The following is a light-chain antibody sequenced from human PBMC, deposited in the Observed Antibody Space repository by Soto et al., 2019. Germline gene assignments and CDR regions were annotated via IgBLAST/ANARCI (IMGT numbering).Light chain of an antibody. J-gene: IGLJ2*01. Sequence: QSVLTQPASVSGSPGQSITISCTGTSSDVGSYNLVSWYQQHPGKAHKLMIYEGSKRPSGVSNRFSGSKSGKTASLTISGFQAEDEADYYCCSYTGSSTLVVFGGGTQLTVL. V-gene: IGLV2-23*01. CDR1: SSDVGSYNL. CDR3: CSYTGSSTLVV. CDR2: EGS.